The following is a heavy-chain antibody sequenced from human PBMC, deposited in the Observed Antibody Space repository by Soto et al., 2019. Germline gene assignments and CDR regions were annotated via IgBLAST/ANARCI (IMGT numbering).Heavy chain of an antibody. Sequence: QEQLVESGGGVVQAGRSLRLSCAASGFTFNFFGMHWVRQAPGKGLEWVAVISYDGSEKYYADSVKGRFSMSRDNSKNMVYQEMSSLRPEDTSVYYCAKERRYSFDAFDIWGHGTMVTVSS. V-gene: IGHV3-30*18. CDR2: ISYDGSEK. CDR3: AKERRYSFDAFDI. CDR1: GFTFNFFG. J-gene: IGHJ3*02. D-gene: IGHD5-12*01.